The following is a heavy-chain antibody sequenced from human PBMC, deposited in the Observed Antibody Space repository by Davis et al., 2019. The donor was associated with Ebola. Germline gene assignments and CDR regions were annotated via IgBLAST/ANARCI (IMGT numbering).Heavy chain of an antibody. V-gene: IGHV3-73*01. CDR3: TCTYGETDY. D-gene: IGHD4-17*01. Sequence: GESLKISCAASGFTFSGSAMHWVRQASGKGLEWVGRIRSKANSYATAYAASVKGRFTISRDDSKNTAYLQMNSLKTEDTAVYYCTCTYGETDYWGQGTLVTVSS. CDR2: IRSKANSYAT. CDR1: GFTFSGSA. J-gene: IGHJ4*02.